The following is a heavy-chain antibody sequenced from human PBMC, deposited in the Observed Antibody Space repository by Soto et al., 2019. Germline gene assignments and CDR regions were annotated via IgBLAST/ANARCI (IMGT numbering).Heavy chain of an antibody. D-gene: IGHD3-10*01. J-gene: IGHJ5*02. Sequence: PSETLSLTCAVYSGPVSGYYWSWVRQSPGKGLEWIGEINSSGTTNYNPSLETRVTISVDTSKNQFSLKLSSVTAADSAVYYCARGRSYYGAGSNNWFDPWGQGTLV. V-gene: IGHV4-34*01. CDR2: INSSGTT. CDR3: ARGRSYYGAGSNNWFDP. CDR1: SGPVSGYY.